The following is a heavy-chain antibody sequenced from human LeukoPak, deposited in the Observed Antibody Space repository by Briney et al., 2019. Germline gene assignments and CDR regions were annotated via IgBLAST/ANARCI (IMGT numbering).Heavy chain of an antibody. J-gene: IGHJ6*03. Sequence: GGSLRLSCAASGFTFSGSAMHWVRQASGKGLEWVGRIRSKAHSYATAYAASMKGRFTISRDDSKNTAYLQMNSLKTEDTAVYYCTRHLEPYSSSWYNLGGDDYYYYMDVWGKGTTVTVSS. CDR3: TRHLEPYSSSWYNLGGDDYYYYMDV. CDR1: GFTFSGSA. CDR2: IRSKAHSYAT. D-gene: IGHD6-13*01. V-gene: IGHV3-73*01.